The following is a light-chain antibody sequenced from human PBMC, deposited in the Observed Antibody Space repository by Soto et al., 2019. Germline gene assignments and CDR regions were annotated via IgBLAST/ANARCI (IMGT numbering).Light chain of an antibody. Sequence: DIQMTQSPSTLSASAGDRVTIACRASQSISTWLAWYQQKPGKAPKLLIYKASILESGVPSRFSGSGSATEFTLTISSLQPEDFASYYCQQYETFPLTFGGGTKVEIK. CDR3: QQYETFPLT. CDR1: QSISTW. V-gene: IGKV1-5*03. J-gene: IGKJ4*01. CDR2: KAS.